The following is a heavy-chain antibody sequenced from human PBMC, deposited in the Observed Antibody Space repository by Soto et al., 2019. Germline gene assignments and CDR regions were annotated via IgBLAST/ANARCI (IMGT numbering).Heavy chain of an antibody. J-gene: IGHJ4*02. CDR3: ERDDSGDKXLDD. CDR2: IYYSGST. Sequence: SETLSLTCTVSGGSISSYYWSWIRQPPGKGLEWIGYIYYSGSTNYNPSLKSRVTISVDTSKNQFSLKLSSVTAADTAGYYWERDDSGDKXLDDWRQATLVTSPQ. CDR1: GGSISSYY. V-gene: IGHV4-59*01. D-gene: IGHD4-17*01.